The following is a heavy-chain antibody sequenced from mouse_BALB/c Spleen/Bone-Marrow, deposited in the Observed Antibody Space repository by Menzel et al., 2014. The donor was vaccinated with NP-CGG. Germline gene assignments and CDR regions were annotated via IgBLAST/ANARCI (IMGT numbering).Heavy chain of an antibody. J-gene: IGHJ3*01. V-gene: IGHV14-3*02. D-gene: IGHD1-1*01. CDR1: GFNIKDTY. CDR3: ARYYYGSSLFAY. CDR2: IDPANGNT. Sequence: EVQLQQSGAELVKPGASVKLSCTASGFNIKDTYMYWVKQRPEQGLEWIERIDPANGNTKYDPKFQDKATITADTSSNTAYLQLSSLTSEDTAVYYCARYYYGSSLFAYWGQGTLVTVSA.